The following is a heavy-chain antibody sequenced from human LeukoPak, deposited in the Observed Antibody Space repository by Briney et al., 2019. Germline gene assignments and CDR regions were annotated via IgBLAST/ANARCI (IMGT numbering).Heavy chain of an antibody. CDR3: ARQLYAHYFDC. V-gene: IGHV4-38-2*01. J-gene: IGHJ4*02. CDR2: IYHSGST. Sequence: NPSETLSLTCAVSGYSISSGYYWGWIRQPPGKGLEWIGSIYHSGSTYYNPSLKSRVTMSVDTSKNQFSLKLSSVTAADTAVYYCARQLYAHYFDCWGQGTLVTVSS. CDR1: GYSISSGYY. D-gene: IGHD2-8*01.